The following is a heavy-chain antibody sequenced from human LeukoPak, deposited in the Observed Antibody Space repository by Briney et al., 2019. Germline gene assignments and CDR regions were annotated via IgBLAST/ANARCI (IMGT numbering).Heavy chain of an antibody. CDR3: ASFYCSGGSCYQYFSYYYMDV. CDR1: GGSFSGYY. CDR2: IYHSGST. D-gene: IGHD2-15*01. V-gene: IGHV4-34*01. J-gene: IGHJ6*03. Sequence: SETLSLTCAVYGGSFSGYYWSWIRQPPGKGLEWIGYIYHSGSTKYNPSLQSRVTISVDTSKNQFSLKLNSVTAADTAVYYCASFYCSGGSCYQYFSYYYMDVWGKGTTVTISS.